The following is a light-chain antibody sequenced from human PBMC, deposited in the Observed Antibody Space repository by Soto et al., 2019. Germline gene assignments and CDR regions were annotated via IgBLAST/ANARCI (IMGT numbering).Light chain of an antibody. J-gene: IGKJ2*01. CDR1: QTVSINY. CDR3: QQYGSSLMYT. CDR2: DAS. Sequence: EIVLTQSPATLSLSPGERATLSCGASQTVSINYLAWYQQKPGLAPRLLIYDASTRATGIPDRFSGSGSGTHFTLTISRLQPEDSAVYYCQQYGSSLMYTFGQGTKLEI. V-gene: IGKV3D-20*01.